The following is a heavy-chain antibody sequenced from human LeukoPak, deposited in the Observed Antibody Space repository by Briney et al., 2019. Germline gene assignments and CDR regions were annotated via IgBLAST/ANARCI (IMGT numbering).Heavy chain of an antibody. Sequence: PSETLSLTCTVSGGSISSSSYYWGWIRQPPGKGLEWIGSIYYSGSTYYNPSLRSRVTISVDTSKNQFSLKLSSVTAADTAVYYCARDPDYGDNHYYYYMDVWGKGTTVTVSS. V-gene: IGHV4-39*02. CDR1: GGSISSSSYY. CDR3: ARDPDYGDNHYYYYMDV. D-gene: IGHD4-17*01. CDR2: IYYSGST. J-gene: IGHJ6*03.